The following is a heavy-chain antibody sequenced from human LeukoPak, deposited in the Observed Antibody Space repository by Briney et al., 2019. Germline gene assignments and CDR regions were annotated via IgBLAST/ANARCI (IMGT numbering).Heavy chain of an antibody. D-gene: IGHD3-22*01. V-gene: IGHV1-69*13. J-gene: IGHJ4*02. Sequence: ASVKVSCKASGGTFSSYAISWVRQAPGQGLEWMGGIIPIFGTANYAQKFQGRVTITADESTSTAYMELSSLRSEDTAVYYCAKPEATKYYYDSSGYYRYWGQGTLVTVSS. CDR1: GGTFSSYA. CDR3: AKPEATKYYYDSSGYYRY. CDR2: IIPIFGTA.